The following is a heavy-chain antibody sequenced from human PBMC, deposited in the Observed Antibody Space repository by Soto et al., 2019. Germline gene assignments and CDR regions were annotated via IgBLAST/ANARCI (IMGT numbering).Heavy chain of an antibody. J-gene: IGHJ6*02. CDR3: ARGIVRGVIYYGMDV. D-gene: IGHD3-10*02. Sequence: PGGSLRLSCAASGFSFSSYGMHWVRQSPGEGLEWVAVIWYDGTREDHADSVKGRFTISRDNSKNTLYLQMNRLRAEDTAVYYCARGIVRGVIYYGMDVWGQGTTVTVSS. CDR1: GFSFSSYG. CDR2: IWYDGTRE. V-gene: IGHV3-33*01.